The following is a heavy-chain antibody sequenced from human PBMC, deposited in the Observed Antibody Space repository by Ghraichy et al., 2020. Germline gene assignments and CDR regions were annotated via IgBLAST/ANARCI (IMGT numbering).Heavy chain of an antibody. D-gene: IGHD3-3*01. CDR3: AKDLTIFGVVITLEAYYYYGMDV. CDR2: ISYDGSNK. J-gene: IGHJ6*02. Sequence: GGSLRLSCAASGFTFSSYGMHWVRQAPGKGLEWVAVISYDGSNKYYADSVKGRFTISRDNSKNTLYLQMNSLRAEDTAVYYCAKDLTIFGVVITLEAYYYYGMDVWGQGTTVTVSS. V-gene: IGHV3-30*18. CDR1: GFTFSSYG.